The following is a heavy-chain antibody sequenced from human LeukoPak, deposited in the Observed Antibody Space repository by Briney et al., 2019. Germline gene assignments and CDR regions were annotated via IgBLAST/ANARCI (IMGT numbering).Heavy chain of an antibody. J-gene: IGHJ4*02. Sequence: SETLSLTCAVYGGSFSGYYWSWIRQPPGKGLEWIGEINHSGSTNYNPSLKSRVTVSLDTSKNQVSLRLTSVTAADTAVYYCARHPFATPFDFWGRGTLVTVSS. CDR1: GGSFSGYY. D-gene: IGHD2-15*01. CDR3: ARHPFATPFDF. V-gene: IGHV4-34*01. CDR2: INHSGST.